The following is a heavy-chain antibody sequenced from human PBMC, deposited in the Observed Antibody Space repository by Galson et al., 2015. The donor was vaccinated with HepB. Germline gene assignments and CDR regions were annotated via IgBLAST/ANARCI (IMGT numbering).Heavy chain of an antibody. D-gene: IGHD3-16*01. CDR2: ISAGGDTT. CDR1: GFTFSNYA. Sequence: SLRLSCAASGFTFSNYAMTWVRQAPGKGLEWVSSISAGGDTTYYADSVKGRFTISRDKAKKMLSLRTNSLRAEDTAVYYCAKGDVWGSAARNYALDVWGQGTTVTVSS. J-gene: IGHJ6*02. V-gene: IGHV3-23*01. CDR3: AKGDVWGSAARNYALDV.